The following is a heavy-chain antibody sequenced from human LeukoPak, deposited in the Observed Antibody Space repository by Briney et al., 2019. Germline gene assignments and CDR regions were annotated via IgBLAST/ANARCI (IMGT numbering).Heavy chain of an antibody. CDR2: IYYSGST. CDR3: TKGRGI. D-gene: IGHD3-10*01. CDR1: GGSISSSSYY. Sequence: SETLSLTCTVSGGSISSSSYYWGWIRQPPGKGLEWIGNIYYSGSTYYNPSLKSRVTISVDTSKNQFSLKLTSVTAADTAVYYCTKGRGIWGQGTLVTVSS. J-gene: IGHJ4*02. V-gene: IGHV4-39*07.